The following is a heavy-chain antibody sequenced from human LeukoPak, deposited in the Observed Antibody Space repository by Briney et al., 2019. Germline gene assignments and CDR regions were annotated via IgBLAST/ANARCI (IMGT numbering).Heavy chain of an antibody. CDR3: ARDGLPVALDK. CDR2: VNPDMSEK. V-gene: IGHV3-7*01. J-gene: IGHJ4*02. Sequence: GGSLRLSCAASGFTFNRHWMTWVRQAPGKGLEWIANVNPDMSEKNYVESAKGRFTISRDKVKNLLYLQMNSLRGDDTAVYYCARDGLPVALDKWGQGTLVTVSS. D-gene: IGHD2-2*01. CDR1: GFTFNRHW.